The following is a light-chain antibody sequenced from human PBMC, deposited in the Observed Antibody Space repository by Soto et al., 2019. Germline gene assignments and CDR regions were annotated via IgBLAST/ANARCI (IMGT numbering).Light chain of an antibody. CDR3: QQYASFPLT. V-gene: IGKV1-16*02. Sequence: DIQMTQSPSSLSASIGDRVTVTCRASQGIYSYVAWFQQKPGKAPKSLIYGASTLQSGVPSNFSGSGSGTDLNFTITSLQPEHLATYYCQQYASFPLTFGGGTKVEIK. CDR1: QGIYSY. J-gene: IGKJ4*01. CDR2: GAS.